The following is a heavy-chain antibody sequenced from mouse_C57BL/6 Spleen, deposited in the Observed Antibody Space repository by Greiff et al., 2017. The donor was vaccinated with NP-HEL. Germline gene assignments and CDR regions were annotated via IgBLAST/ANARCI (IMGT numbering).Heavy chain of an antibody. Sequence: VQLQQSGAELVRPGASVTLSCKASGYTFTDYEMHWVKQTPVHGLEWIGAIDPETGGTAYKKKFKGKAILTADTSSSTAYMELRILTSEDSAVYFCTYSNRGWVAYWGQGTRVTVSA. V-gene: IGHV1-15*01. D-gene: IGHD2-5*01. CDR2: IDPETGGT. CDR1: GYTFTDYE. CDR3: TYSNRGWVAY. J-gene: IGHJ3*01.